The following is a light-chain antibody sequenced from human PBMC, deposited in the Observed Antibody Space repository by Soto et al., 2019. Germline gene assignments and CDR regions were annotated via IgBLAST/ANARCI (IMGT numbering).Light chain of an antibody. Sequence: EIVMTQSPATLSVSPGERATLSCRASQSVSSNLAWYQQKPGQAPRLLIYGASTRATGIPARFSGSGSGTEFTLTISSLQSEDFAVYYCQQYNNLLKFVQGTKVDIK. CDR2: GAS. CDR3: QQYNNLLK. J-gene: IGKJ1*01. CDR1: QSVSSN. V-gene: IGKV3-15*01.